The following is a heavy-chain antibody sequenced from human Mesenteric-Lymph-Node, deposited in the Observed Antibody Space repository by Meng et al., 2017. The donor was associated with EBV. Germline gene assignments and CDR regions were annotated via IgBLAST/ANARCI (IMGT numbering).Heavy chain of an antibody. D-gene: IGHD3-22*01. V-gene: IGHV1-2*06. CDR3: SHTDYFDNTGHH. Sequence: VQLVQSGAEVKKPGASVKVSCKASASSYSGYYLHWVRQAPGQGLEWMGRINPRSGATSYAEKFQGRLAMTGDTSVSTAYMELASLRSDDTAVYFCSHTDYFDNTGHHWGQGTLVTVSS. CDR2: INPRSGAT. J-gene: IGHJ4*02. CDR1: ASSYSGYY.